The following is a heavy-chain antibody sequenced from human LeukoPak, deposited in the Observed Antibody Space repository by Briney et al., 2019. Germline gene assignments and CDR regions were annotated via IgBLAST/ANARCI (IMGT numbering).Heavy chain of an antibody. V-gene: IGHV1-69*04. Sequence: GASVKVSCKASGGTFSSYAISWVRQAPVQGLEWMGRIIPILGIANYAQKFQGRVTITADKSTSTAYMELSSLRSEDTAVYYCAKGGGWGTPGPYYFDYWGQGTLVTVSS. J-gene: IGHJ4*02. CDR3: AKGGGWGTPGPYYFDY. CDR2: IIPILGIA. CDR1: GGTFSSYA. D-gene: IGHD1-7*01.